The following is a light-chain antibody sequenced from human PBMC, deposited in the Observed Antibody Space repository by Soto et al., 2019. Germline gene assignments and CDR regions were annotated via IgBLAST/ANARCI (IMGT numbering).Light chain of an antibody. V-gene: IGKV1-33*01. CDR3: QQYDNIPLT. Sequence: DIQMTQSPSTLSASVGDRVTITCRASQSISSWLAWYQQKPGKAPKLLIYDASNLETGVPSRFSGSGSGTDFTFTISSLQPEDIATYYCQQYDNIPLTFGGGHKVDIK. CDR1: QSISSW. J-gene: IGKJ4*01. CDR2: DAS.